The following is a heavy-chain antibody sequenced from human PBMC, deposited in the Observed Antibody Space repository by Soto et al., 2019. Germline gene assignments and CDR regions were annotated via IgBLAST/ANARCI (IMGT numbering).Heavy chain of an antibody. Sequence: QVQLVQSGAEVKKPGSSVKVSCKASGGTFSSYAISWVRQAPGQGLEWMGGIIPIFGPANYAQKFQGRVTITADESTSTAYMEQSSLRSEDTAVYYCANGARPTPIGDFDIWGQGTMVTVSS. V-gene: IGHV1-69*01. CDR3: ANGARPTPIGDFDI. CDR1: GGTFSSYA. J-gene: IGHJ3*02. CDR2: IIPIFGPA. D-gene: IGHD1-26*01.